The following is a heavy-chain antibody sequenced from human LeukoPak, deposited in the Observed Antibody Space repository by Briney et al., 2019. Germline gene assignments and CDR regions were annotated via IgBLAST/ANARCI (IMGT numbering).Heavy chain of an antibody. V-gene: IGHV3-23*01. CDR1: GFTFSSYA. J-gene: IGHJ4*02. D-gene: IGHD6-19*01. CDR3: AQGISGWDFYYFDY. CDR2: ISGSGGST. Sequence: GGSLRLSCAASGFTFSSYAMSWVRQAPGKGLEWVSAISGSGGSTYYADSVKGRFTISRDNSKNTLYLQMNSLRAEDTAVYYCAQGISGWDFYYFDYWGQGTLVTVSS.